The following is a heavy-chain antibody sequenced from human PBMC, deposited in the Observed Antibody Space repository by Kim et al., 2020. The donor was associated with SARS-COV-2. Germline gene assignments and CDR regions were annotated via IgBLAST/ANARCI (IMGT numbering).Heavy chain of an antibody. J-gene: IGHJ4*02. V-gene: IGHV3-23*01. D-gene: IGHD3-10*01. CDR2: ISGSGGST. Sequence: GGSLRLSCAASGFTFSSYAMNWVRQAPGKGLEWVSAISGSGGSTYYADSVKGRFTISRDNSKNTLYLQMNSLRAEDTAVYYCAKPANVLLWFGELSAWGQGTLVTVSS. CDR1: GFTFSSYA. CDR3: AKPANVLLWFGELSA.